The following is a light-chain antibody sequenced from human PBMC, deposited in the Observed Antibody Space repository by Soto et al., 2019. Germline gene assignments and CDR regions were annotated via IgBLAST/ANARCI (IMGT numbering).Light chain of an antibody. CDR2: DAS. J-gene: IGKJ1*01. CDR1: QSVSSN. Sequence: EIVLTQSPGTLSLSPWERVTLSCRASQSVSSNLVWYHQKPGQAPRLLIYDASTRATGIPARYSGSGSGTEFNFTISSLQSEDFAVYFCQQYNKWPRTFGQGTKVDIK. V-gene: IGKV3-15*01. CDR3: QQYNKWPRT.